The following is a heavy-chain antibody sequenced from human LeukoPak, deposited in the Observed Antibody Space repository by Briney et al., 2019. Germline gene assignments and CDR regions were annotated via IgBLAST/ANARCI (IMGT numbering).Heavy chain of an antibody. CDR3: ARESLGYCCGGSCYQGAFDI. V-gene: IGHV4-34*01. Sequence: PSETLSLTCAVYGGSFSGYYWSWIRQPPGKGLEWIGEINHSGSTNYNPSLKSRVTISVDTSKNQFSLKLSSVTAADTAVYYCARESLGYCCGGSCYQGAFDIWGQGTMVTVSS. CDR2: INHSGST. CDR1: GGSFSGYY. J-gene: IGHJ3*02. D-gene: IGHD2-15*01.